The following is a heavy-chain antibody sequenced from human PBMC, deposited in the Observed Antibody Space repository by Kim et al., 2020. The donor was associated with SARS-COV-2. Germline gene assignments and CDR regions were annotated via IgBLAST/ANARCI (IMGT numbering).Heavy chain of an antibody. CDR1: GFTFSSYA. J-gene: IGHJ6*02. CDR3: AKDPGSGSYYQLYYYYGMDV. CDR2: ISGSGGST. D-gene: IGHD3-10*01. V-gene: IGHV3-23*01. Sequence: GGSLRLSCAASGFTFSSYAMSWVRQAPGKGLEWVSAISGSGGSTYYADSVKGRFTISRDNSKNTLYLQMNSLRAEDTAVYYCAKDPGSGSYYQLYYYYGMDVWGQGTTVTVSS.